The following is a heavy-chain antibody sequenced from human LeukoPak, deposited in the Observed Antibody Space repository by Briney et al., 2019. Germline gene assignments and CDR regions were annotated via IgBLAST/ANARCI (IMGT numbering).Heavy chain of an antibody. CDR2: ISSSGRYI. CDR1: GFTFSSYS. D-gene: IGHD1/OR15-1a*01. J-gene: IGHJ6*03. CDR3: AGAGPAAGTKYYYYYYMDV. Sequence: PGGSLRLSCAASGFTFSSYSMNWVRQAPGEGLEWVSSISSSGRYIYYADSVKGRFTISRDNAKNSLYLQMNSLRAEDTAVYYCAGAGPAAGTKYYYYYYMDVWGKGTTVTVSS. V-gene: IGHV3-21*01.